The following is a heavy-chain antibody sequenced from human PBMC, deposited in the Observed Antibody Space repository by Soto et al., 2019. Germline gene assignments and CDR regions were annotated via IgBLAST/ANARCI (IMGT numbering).Heavy chain of an antibody. CDR3: ARAFDILTRYYFDY. J-gene: IGHJ4*02. CDR2: IYYSGST. V-gene: IGHV4-30-4*01. CDR1: GGSISSGDYY. Sequence: SETLSLTCTVSGGSISSGDYYWSWIRQPPGKGLEWIGYIYYSGSTYYNPSLKSRVTISVDTSKNQFSLKLSSVTAADTAMYYCARAFDILTRYYFDYWGQGTLVTVSS. D-gene: IGHD3-9*01.